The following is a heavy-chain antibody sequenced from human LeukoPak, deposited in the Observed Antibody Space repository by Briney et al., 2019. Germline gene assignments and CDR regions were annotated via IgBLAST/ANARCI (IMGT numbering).Heavy chain of an antibody. CDR1: GGSISSSSYY. CDR2: IYYSGST. Sequence: SETLSLTCTVSGGSISSSSYYWGWIRQPPGKGLEWIGSIYYSGSTYYNPSLKSRVTISVDTSKNQFSLKLSSVTAADTAVYYCARDRVVPAGPDAFDIWGQGTMVTVSS. V-gene: IGHV4-39*07. CDR3: ARDRVVPAGPDAFDI. D-gene: IGHD2-2*01. J-gene: IGHJ3*02.